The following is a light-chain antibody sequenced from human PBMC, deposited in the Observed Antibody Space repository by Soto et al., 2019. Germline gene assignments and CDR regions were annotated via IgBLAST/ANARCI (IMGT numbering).Light chain of an antibody. J-gene: IGLJ3*02. V-gene: IGLV4-60*03. CDR3: ETWDSNTRV. CDR1: SGHSSYI. CDR2: LEGSGSY. Sequence: QPVLTQSSSASASLGSSVKLTCTLSSGHSSYIIAWHQQQPGKAPRYLMKLEGSGSYNKGSGVPDRFSGSSSWADRYLTISNLHSEDEADYYCETWDSNTRVFGGGTKVTVL.